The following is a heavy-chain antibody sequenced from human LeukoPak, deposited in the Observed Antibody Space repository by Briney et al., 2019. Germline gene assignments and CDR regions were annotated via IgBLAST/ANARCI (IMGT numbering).Heavy chain of an antibody. CDR3: TTDPGNYEIF. J-gene: IGHJ4*02. CDR2: IKTKTDGWTT. D-gene: IGHD4-11*01. Sequence: GGSLRLSCAASGFIFSNAWMSWVRQAPGKGLEWVGRIKTKTDGWTTDYAAPVKGRFTISRDDSKNTLYLQMNSLKTEDTAVYYCTTDPGNYEIFWGQGTLVSVSS. V-gene: IGHV3-15*05. CDR1: GFIFSNAW.